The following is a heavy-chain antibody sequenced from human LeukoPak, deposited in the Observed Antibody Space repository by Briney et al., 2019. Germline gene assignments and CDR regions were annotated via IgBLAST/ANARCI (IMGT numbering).Heavy chain of an antibody. D-gene: IGHD3-16*01. CDR1: GFTFSSYA. CDR2: ISYDGGYK. V-gene: IGHV3-30*04. J-gene: IGHJ6*03. CDR3: AGEKYASWGDYNYYYMDV. Sequence: PGGSLRLSCAASGFTFSSYAMNWVRQAPGKGLEWVTLISYDGGYKYYTDSVKGRFTISRDNSKNTLYLQMSSLGGEDTAVYYWAGEKYASWGDYNYYYMDVWGKGTTVTVSS.